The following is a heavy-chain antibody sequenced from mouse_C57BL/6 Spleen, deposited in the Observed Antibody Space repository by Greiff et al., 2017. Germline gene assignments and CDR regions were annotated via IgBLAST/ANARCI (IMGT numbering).Heavy chain of an antibody. CDR1: GYTFTSYW. D-gene: IGHD3-2*02. CDR2: IDPSDSYT. CDR3: ARRLGSGLYYYAMDY. V-gene: IGHV1-69*01. J-gene: IGHJ4*01. Sequence: VQLQQSGAELVMPGASVKLSCKASGYTFTSYWMHWVKQRPGQGLEWIGEIDPSDSYTNYNQKFKGKSTLTVDKSSSTAYMQLSSLTSEDSAVYYCARRLGSGLYYYAMDYWGQGTSVTVSS.